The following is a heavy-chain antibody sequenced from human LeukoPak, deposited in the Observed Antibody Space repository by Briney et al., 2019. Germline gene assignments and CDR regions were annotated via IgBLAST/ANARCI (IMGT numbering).Heavy chain of an antibody. CDR2: IHCSANTHYT. J-gene: IGHJ4*02. Sequence: SETLSLTCSVSGGSFSRCDYYWGWIRQPPGKGLEWIATIHCSANTHYTYYNPSLEGRVTISADTSKNQFYLELRSVAATDTALYYCAKRDDGTMRDFWGQGTLVTVSS. D-gene: IGHD5-24*01. CDR3: AKRDDGTMRDF. V-gene: IGHV4-39*01. CDR1: GGSFSRCDYY.